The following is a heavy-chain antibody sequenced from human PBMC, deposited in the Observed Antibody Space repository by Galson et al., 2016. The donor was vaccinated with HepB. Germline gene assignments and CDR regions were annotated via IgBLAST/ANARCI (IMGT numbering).Heavy chain of an antibody. CDR1: GFTFNNYG. Sequence: SLRLSCAASGFTFNNYGINWVRQAPGKGLEWISFICSSSDIIHYADSVKGRFTISRDNAKNALYLQMNSLRDEDMAVYYCARNPEVNIILQHWGQGTLVTVSS. CDR3: ARNPEVNIILQH. V-gene: IGHV3-48*02. D-gene: IGHD2/OR15-2a*01. J-gene: IGHJ1*01. CDR2: ICSSSDII.